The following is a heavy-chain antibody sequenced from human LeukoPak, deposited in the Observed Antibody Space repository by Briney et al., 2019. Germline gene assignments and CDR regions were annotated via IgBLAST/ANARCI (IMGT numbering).Heavy chain of an antibody. V-gene: IGHV3-7*01. D-gene: IGHD5-24*01. Sequence: GGSLRLSCAASGFTFTNFWMSWVRQAPGKGLEWVANIRQDGSEVYYVDSVKGRFTISRDNAKNSLYLHMNSLRAEDTAIYYCAKEATITAYNFDYWGQGTLVTVSS. J-gene: IGHJ4*02. CDR1: GFTFTNFW. CDR2: IRQDGSEV. CDR3: AKEATITAYNFDY.